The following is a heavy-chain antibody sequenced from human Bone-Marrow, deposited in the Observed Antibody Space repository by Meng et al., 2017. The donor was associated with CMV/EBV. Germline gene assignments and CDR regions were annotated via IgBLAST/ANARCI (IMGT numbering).Heavy chain of an antibody. CDR2: IYPGDSDT. Sequence: KVSCKGSGYSFTSYWIGWVRQMPGKGLEWMGIIYPGDSDTRYSPSFQGRVTISADKSISTAYLQWSSLKASDTAMYYCARPGGDCSSTSCQGYYYYGMDVWGQGTTVTVSS. CDR3: ARPGGDCSSTSCQGYYYYGMDV. J-gene: IGHJ6*02. CDR1: GYSFTSYW. V-gene: IGHV5-51*01. D-gene: IGHD2-2*01.